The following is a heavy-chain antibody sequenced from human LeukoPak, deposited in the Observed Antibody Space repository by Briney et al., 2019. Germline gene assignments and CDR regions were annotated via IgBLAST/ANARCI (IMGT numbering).Heavy chain of an antibody. CDR1: GFRFSSYS. Sequence: GGSLRLSCAASGFRFSSYSMHWVLQAPGKGLDWVSSITRGSSTRYYADSVKGRFTISRDDGKTSLYLHMNSLRVDDTAVYFCARDATVASSPNWFDPWGQGTLVTVSS. D-gene: IGHD6-19*01. J-gene: IGHJ5*02. CDR3: ARDATVASSPNWFDP. CDR2: ITRGSSTR. V-gene: IGHV3-48*01.